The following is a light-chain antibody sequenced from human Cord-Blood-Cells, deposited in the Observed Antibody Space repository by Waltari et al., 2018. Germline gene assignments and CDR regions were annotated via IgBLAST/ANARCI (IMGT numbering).Light chain of an antibody. Sequence: QSVLTQPPSASGTPGQRVTISCPGSSSNIGSNTVNWYQQLPGTAPKLLIYRNNQRPAGVPGRISGSKSGTSASLAIGGLQAEDEADYYCAAWDDSLNGYVFGTGTKVTVL. CDR3: AAWDDSLNGYV. J-gene: IGLJ1*01. V-gene: IGLV1-44*01. CDR1: SSNIGSNT. CDR2: RNN.